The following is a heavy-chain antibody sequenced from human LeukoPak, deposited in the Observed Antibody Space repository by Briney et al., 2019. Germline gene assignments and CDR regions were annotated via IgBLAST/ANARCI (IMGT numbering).Heavy chain of an antibody. CDR3: ARGIGSSGWYAADY. Sequence: GGSLRLSCAASGFTFSSYSMNRVRQAPGKGLEWVSSISSSSSYIYYADSVKGRFTISRDNAKNSLYLQMNSLRAEDTAVYYCARGIGSSGWYAADYWGQGTLVTVSS. D-gene: IGHD6-19*01. V-gene: IGHV3-21*01. CDR1: GFTFSSYS. CDR2: ISSSSSYI. J-gene: IGHJ4*02.